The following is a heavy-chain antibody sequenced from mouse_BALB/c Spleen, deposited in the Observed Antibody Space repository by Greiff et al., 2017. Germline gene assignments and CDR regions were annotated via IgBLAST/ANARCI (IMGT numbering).Heavy chain of an antibody. V-gene: IGHV5-17*02. CDR2: ISSGSSTI. Sequence: EVKLQESGGGLVQPGGSRKLSCAASGFTFSSFGMHWVRQAPEKGLEWVAYISSGSSTIYYADTVKGRFTISRDNPKNTLFLQMTSLRSEDTAMYYCARSLYYYGSSPFDYWGQGTTLTVSS. D-gene: IGHD1-1*01. CDR3: ARSLYYYGSSPFDY. J-gene: IGHJ2*01. CDR1: GFTFSSFG.